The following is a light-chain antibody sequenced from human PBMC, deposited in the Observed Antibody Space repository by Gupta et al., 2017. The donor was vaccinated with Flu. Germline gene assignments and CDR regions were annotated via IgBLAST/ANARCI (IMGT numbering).Light chain of an antibody. J-gene: IGKJ2*01. Sequence: DIQLTQSPSFLSASVGDTVTITCRASQGTNGYLAWYQQRPGKAPKLLIYDVYTLQSGVPSRFSGGGSGAEFTLTISGLQPEDFATYSCQQLNSFPYTFGQGTKLEIK. V-gene: IGKV1-9*01. CDR1: QGTNGY. CDR2: DVY. CDR3: QQLNSFPYT.